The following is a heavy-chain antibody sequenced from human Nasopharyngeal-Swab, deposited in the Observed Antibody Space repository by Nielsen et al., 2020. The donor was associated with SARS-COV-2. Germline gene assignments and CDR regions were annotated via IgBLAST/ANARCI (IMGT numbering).Heavy chain of an antibody. CDR2: IYYSGST. V-gene: IGHV4-59*12. CDR3: ARVDSSGYYYVWYYGMDV. D-gene: IGHD3-22*01. J-gene: IGHJ6*02. CDR1: GGSISSYY. Sequence: SETLSLTCTVSGGSISSYYWSWIRQPPGKGLEWIGYIYYSGSTKYNPSLKSRVTISVDTSKNQFSLKLSSVTAADTAVYYCARVDSSGYYYVWYYGMDVWGQGTTVTVSS.